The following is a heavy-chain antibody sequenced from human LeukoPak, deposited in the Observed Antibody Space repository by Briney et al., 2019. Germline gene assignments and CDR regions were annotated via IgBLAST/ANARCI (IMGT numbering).Heavy chain of an antibody. Sequence: SVKVSCKASGGTFSSYAISWVRQAPGQGLEWMGGIIPIFGTANYAQKFQGRVTITADESTSTAYMELSSLRSEDAAVYYCARENIAVSGYDYWGQGTLVTVSS. CDR2: IIPIFGTA. V-gene: IGHV1-69*13. J-gene: IGHJ4*02. CDR3: ARENIAVSGYDY. CDR1: GGTFSSYA. D-gene: IGHD6-19*01.